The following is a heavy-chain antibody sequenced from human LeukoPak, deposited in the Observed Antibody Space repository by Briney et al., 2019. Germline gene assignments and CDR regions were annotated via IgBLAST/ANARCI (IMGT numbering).Heavy chain of an antibody. CDR2: MNPNSGNT. J-gene: IGHJ4*02. V-gene: IGHV1-8*01. D-gene: IGHD6-19*01. Sequence: ASVKVSCKASGYTFTSYDINWVRQATGQGLEWMGWMNPNSGNTDYAQTFQGRVTMTRNTSISTAYMELSSLRSDDTAGYYCARAPSSGWSSPGGYWGQGTLVTVSS. CDR3: ARAPSSGWSSPGGY. CDR1: GYTFTSYD.